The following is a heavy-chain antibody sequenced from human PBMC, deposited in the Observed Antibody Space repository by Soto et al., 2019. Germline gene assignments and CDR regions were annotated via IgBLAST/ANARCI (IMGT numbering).Heavy chain of an antibody. V-gene: IGHV1-69*12. CDR2: IIPIFGTA. Sequence: QVQLVQSGAEVKKPGSSVKVSCKASGGTFSSYAISWVRQAPGQGLEWMGGIIPIFGTANYAQKFQGRVTITADESTSTAYMELSSLRSEDTAVYYCARENVLRFLEWSEGDYYGMDVWGQGTTVTVSS. J-gene: IGHJ6*02. CDR1: GGTFSSYA. CDR3: ARENVLRFLEWSEGDYYGMDV. D-gene: IGHD3-3*01.